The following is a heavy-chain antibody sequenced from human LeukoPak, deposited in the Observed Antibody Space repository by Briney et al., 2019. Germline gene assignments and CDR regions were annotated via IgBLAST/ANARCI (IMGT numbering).Heavy chain of an antibody. D-gene: IGHD3-10*01. V-gene: IGHV3-9*01. Sequence: PGTSLRLSCAVTVFNFQDYAMHWVRQAPGKGLEWVSGISWDSDSIGYADSVKGRFTISRDNAKNSLFLQMDNVTPEDTAVYYCTKGLWYGELLPSSKGGKFDPWGQGTLVTVSS. CDR2: ISWDSDSI. CDR3: TKGLWYGELLPSSKGGKFDP. J-gene: IGHJ5*02. CDR1: VFNFQDYA.